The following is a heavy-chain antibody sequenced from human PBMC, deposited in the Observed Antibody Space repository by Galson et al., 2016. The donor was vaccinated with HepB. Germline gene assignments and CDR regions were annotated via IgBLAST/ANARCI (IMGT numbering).Heavy chain of an antibody. CDR3: VKAEYSSYFGS. D-gene: IGHD5-18*01. V-gene: IGHV3-23*01. Sequence: SLRLSCAAFGFTFTDYAVNWVRQAPGKGLEWVSAISGNGLVKAYADSGKGRFFISNDKTKNTVFFHMSSLRSENTAIYYCVKAEYSSYFGSCGHGTLVTVSS. CDR1: GFTFTDYA. J-gene: IGHJ5*01. CDR2: ISGNGLVK.